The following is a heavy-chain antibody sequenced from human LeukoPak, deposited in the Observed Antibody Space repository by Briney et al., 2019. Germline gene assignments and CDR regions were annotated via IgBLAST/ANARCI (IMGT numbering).Heavy chain of an antibody. J-gene: IGHJ4*02. D-gene: IGHD6-13*01. CDR2: ITAIDGGT. V-gene: IGHV3-23*01. Sequence: GGSLRLSCVASGFTFSSTTMGWVRQAPGRGVEWVSSITAIDGGTYYADSVRGRVTISRENCKKTVCMQMNSVRAGDTAIYYCTKDRRGPAAGTCYFASWGQGTLVTVSS. CDR3: TKDRRGPAAGTCYFAS. CDR1: GFTFSSTT.